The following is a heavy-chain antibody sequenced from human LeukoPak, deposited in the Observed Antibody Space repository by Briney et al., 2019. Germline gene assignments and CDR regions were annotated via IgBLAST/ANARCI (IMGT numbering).Heavy chain of an antibody. CDR1: GLIFSDAW. D-gene: IGHD6-6*01. Sequence: KPGGSLRLSCAASGLIFSDAWMGWVRQAPGKGLEWVGRIANKINSERKDYAAPVRGRFSISRDDSKNTLYLQMNSLKTEDTAVYYCYCSSDLRYYYYGMDVWGQGTTVTVSS. V-gene: IGHV3-15*04. CDR3: YCSSDLRYYYYGMDV. CDR2: IANKINSERK. J-gene: IGHJ6*02.